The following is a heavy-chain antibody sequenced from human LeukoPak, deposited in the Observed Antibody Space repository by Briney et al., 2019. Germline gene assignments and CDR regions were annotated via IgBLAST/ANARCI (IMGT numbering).Heavy chain of an antibody. J-gene: IGHJ5*02. CDR1: GGSISSGSYY. V-gene: IGHV4-61*02. D-gene: IGHD6-19*01. CDR2: IYTSGST. CDR3: ARGSIAVATGWFDP. Sequence: SETLSLTRTVSGGSISSGSYYWSWIRQPAGKGLEWIGRIYTSGSTNYNPSLKSRVTISIDASKNQISLKLTSVTAADTAVYYCARGSIAVATGWFDPWGQGTLVTVSS.